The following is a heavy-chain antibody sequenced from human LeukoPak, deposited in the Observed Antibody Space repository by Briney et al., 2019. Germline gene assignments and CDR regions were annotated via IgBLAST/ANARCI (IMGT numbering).Heavy chain of an antibody. V-gene: IGHV4-39*01. CDR1: GGSISSSSYY. Sequence: SETLSLTCTVSGGSISSSSYYWGWIRQPPGKGLEWIGSIYYSGSTYYNPSLKSRVTISVDTSKNQFSLKLSSVTAADTAVYYCARHLNRVATNGKIDYWGQGTLVTVSS. D-gene: IGHD5-12*01. CDR3: ARHLNRVATNGKIDY. J-gene: IGHJ4*02. CDR2: IYYSGST.